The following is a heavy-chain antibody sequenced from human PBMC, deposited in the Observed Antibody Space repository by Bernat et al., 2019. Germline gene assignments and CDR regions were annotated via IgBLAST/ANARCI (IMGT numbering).Heavy chain of an antibody. Sequence: EVQLVESGGGLVKPGGSLRLSCAASGFTFSNAWMSWVRQAQGKGLGWVGRIKSKTDGGTKDYAAPVKGRLTISRDDSKNTLYRQMNSLKTEDTAVYYCTTQVSDGDYWGQGTLVTVSS. CDR1: GFTFSNAW. V-gene: IGHV3-15*01. CDR2: IKSKTDGGTK. D-gene: IGHD5-24*01. J-gene: IGHJ4*02. CDR3: TTQVSDGDY.